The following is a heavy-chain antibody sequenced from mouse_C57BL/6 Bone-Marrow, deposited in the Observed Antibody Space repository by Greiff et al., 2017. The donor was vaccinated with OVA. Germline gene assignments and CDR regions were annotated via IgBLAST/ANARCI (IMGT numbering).Heavy chain of an antibody. CDR2: IYPGDGDT. V-gene: IGHV1-82*01. CDR3: ARSYYYGPYFDY. D-gene: IGHD1-1*01. CDR1: GYAFSSSW. Sequence: QVQLKESGPELVKPGASVKISCKASGYAFSSSWMNWVKQRPGKGLEWIGRIYPGDGDTNYNGKFKGKATLTADKSSSTAYMQLSSLTSEDSAVYFCARSYYYGPYFDYWGQGTTLTVSS. J-gene: IGHJ2*01.